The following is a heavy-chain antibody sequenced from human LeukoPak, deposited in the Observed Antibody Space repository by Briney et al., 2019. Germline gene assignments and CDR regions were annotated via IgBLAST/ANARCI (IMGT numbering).Heavy chain of an antibody. V-gene: IGHV4-59*11. Sequence: PSETLSLTCTVSGGTISRHYWSWIRQPPGKGLEWIAYIDYSGSTNCNPSLKSRLTISLDASNNQFSLKLSSVTAADTALYYCARDRRRDRLHAFDIWGQGTMVTVSS. CDR2: IDYSGST. J-gene: IGHJ3*02. CDR3: ARDRRRDRLHAFDI. CDR1: GGTISRHY. D-gene: IGHD1-26*01.